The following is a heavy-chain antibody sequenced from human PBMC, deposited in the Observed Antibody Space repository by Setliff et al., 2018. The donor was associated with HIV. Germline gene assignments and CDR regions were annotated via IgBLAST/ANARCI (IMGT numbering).Heavy chain of an antibody. J-gene: IGHJ4*02. CDR3: ARSPYYYDSGGYPPDY. Sequence: HPGGSLRLSCTASGFTFGDYAMNWVRQAPGKGLEWVGFIRSKAYGGTTEYAASVKGRFTISRDDSKSIAYLQMNSLRAEDTAVYYCARSPYYYDSGGYPPDYWGQGTLVTVSS. D-gene: IGHD3-22*01. V-gene: IGHV3-49*04. CDR2: IRSKAYGGTT. CDR1: GFTFGDYA.